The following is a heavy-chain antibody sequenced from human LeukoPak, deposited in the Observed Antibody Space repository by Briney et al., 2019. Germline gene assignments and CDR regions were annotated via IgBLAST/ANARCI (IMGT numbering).Heavy chain of an antibody. Sequence: SVKVSCKASGGTFSSYAISWVRQAPGQGLEWMGGIIPIFGTANYAQKFQGRVTITADESTSTAYMELSSLRSEDTAVYYCAREEGYSYGNSGGCFDPWGQGTLVTVSS. CDR3: AREEGYSYGNSGGCFDP. D-gene: IGHD5-18*01. V-gene: IGHV1-69*13. CDR1: GGTFSSYA. CDR2: IIPIFGTA. J-gene: IGHJ5*02.